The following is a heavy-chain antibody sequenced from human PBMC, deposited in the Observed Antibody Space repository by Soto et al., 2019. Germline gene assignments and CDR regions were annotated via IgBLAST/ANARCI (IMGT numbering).Heavy chain of an antibody. CDR2: IIPIFGTA. V-gene: IGHV1-69*13. CDR3: ARSPHIVVVVAATHFDY. J-gene: IGHJ4*02. CDR1: GGTFSSYA. D-gene: IGHD2-15*01. Sequence: ASVKVSCKASGGTFSSYAISWVRQAPGQGLEWMGGIIPIFGTANYAQKFQGRVTITADESTCTAYMELSSLRSEDTAVYYCARSPHIVVVVAATHFDYWGQGXLVTVSS.